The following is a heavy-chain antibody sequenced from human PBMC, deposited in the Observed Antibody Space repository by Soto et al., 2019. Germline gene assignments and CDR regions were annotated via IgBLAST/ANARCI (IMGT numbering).Heavy chain of an antibody. CDR3: ARARWLQKTYFDY. Sequence: SETLSLTCAVYGGSFSGYYWSWIRQPPGKGLEWIGEINHSGSTNYNPSLKSRVTISVDTSKNQFSLKLSSVTAADTAVYYCARARWLQKTYFDYWGQGTLVTVSS. J-gene: IGHJ4*02. V-gene: IGHV4-34*01. CDR1: GGSFSGYY. CDR2: INHSGST. D-gene: IGHD5-12*01.